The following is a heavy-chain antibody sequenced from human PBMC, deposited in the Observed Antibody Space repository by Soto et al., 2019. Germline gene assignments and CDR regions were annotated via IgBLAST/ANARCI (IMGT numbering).Heavy chain of an antibody. CDR3: ASAGGLGAVAADY. CDR2: IYHSGST. CDR1: GDSISSYS. Sequence: TLSLTCTVSGDSISSYSWSWIRQPPGKGLEWIGYIYHSGSTYYNPSLKSRVTISVDRSKNQFSLKLSSVTAADTAVYYCASAGGLGAVAADYWGQGTLVTVSS. J-gene: IGHJ4*02. V-gene: IGHV4-30-2*01. D-gene: IGHD6-19*01.